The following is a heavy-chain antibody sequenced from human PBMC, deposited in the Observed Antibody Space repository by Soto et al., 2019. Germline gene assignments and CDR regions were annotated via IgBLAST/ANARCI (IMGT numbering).Heavy chain of an antibody. J-gene: IGHJ4*02. Sequence: EVQLVESGGGLVQPGGSLRLSCAASGFTFSSYEMNWVRQAPGKGLEWVSYISSSGRTIYYADSVKGRLTISRDNAKNSLDLQMNSLRAEDTAVYYCARSGYNWNDGARGYFDYWGQGTLVTVSS. CDR2: ISSSGRTI. CDR3: ARSGYNWNDGARGYFDY. V-gene: IGHV3-48*03. D-gene: IGHD1-20*01. CDR1: GFTFSSYE.